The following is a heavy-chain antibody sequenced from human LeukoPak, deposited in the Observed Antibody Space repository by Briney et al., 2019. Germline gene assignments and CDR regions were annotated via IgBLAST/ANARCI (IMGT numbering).Heavy chain of an antibody. J-gene: IGHJ6*03. Sequence: SETLSLTCTVSGGSVSTHYWSWIRQPPGKELEWIGYIYHSGSTKYNPSFEGRVTISMDTPKNQYSLKLTSLTAADTAVYYCARDRQKQSTSYTGDYYYYMDFWGKGATVTVSS. V-gene: IGHV4-59*02. CDR2: IYHSGST. CDR1: GGSVSTHY. CDR3: ARDRQKQSTSYTGDYYYYMDF. D-gene: IGHD6-6*01.